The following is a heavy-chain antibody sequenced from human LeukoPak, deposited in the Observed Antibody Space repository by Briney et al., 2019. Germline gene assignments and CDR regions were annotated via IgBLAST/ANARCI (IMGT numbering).Heavy chain of an antibody. V-gene: IGHV3-33*01. CDR3: ARDNIAVALNYYGMDV. Sequence: GGSLRLSCAASGFTFSSYGMQWVRQAPGKGLEWVAVIWYDGSNKYYADSVKGRFTISRDNSKNTLYLQMNSLRAEDTAVYYCARDNIAVALNYYGMDVWGQGTTVTVFS. J-gene: IGHJ6*02. CDR1: GFTFSSYG. CDR2: IWYDGSNK. D-gene: IGHD6-19*01.